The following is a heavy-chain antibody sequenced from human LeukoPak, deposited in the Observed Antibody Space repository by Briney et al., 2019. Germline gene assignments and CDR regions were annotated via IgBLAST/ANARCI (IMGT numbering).Heavy chain of an antibody. V-gene: IGHV1-2*02. CDR2: INSNSGAT. J-gene: IGHJ5*02. CDR3: ARVPGGAAYDLEP. D-gene: IGHD2-21*01. CDR1: GYTFTDYY. Sequence: ASVKDSSWSSGYTFTDYYIHWVRQAPGQGLEWMGWINSNSGATNYAQKFQGRVTMTRDTSISTAYMELSSLRSDDTAVYYCARVPGGAAYDLEPWGQGTLVTVSS.